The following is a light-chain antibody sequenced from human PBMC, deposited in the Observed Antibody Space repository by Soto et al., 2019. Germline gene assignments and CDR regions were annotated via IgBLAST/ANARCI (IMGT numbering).Light chain of an antibody. CDR1: SSDVGGYNY. J-gene: IGLJ1*01. Sequence: QSVLTQPASLSGSPGQSITISCTGTSSDVGGYNYVSWYQQHPGKAPKLMIYDVSNRPSGVSNRFSGSKSGNTASLTISGLQAEDEADYYCSSYRISSTYVFGSGTKVTVL. CDR2: DVS. CDR3: SSYRISSTYV. V-gene: IGLV2-14*01.